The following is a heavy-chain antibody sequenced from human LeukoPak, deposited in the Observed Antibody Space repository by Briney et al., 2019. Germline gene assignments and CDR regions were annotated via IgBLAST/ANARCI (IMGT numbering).Heavy chain of an antibody. CDR2: IIPIFGTA. Sequence: SVKVSCKASGGTFSSYAISWVRQAPGQGLEWMGGIIPIFGTANYAQKLKGRGTITADKSTSPAYMELRSLRSEDTAVYYCARGQHRYRYGLDGAFDIWGQGAMVTVSS. V-gene: IGHV1-69*06. CDR1: GGTFSSYA. D-gene: IGHD5-18*01. J-gene: IGHJ3*02. CDR3: ARGQHRYRYGLDGAFDI.